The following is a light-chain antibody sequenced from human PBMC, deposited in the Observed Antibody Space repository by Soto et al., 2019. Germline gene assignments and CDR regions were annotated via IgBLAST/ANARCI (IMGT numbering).Light chain of an antibody. CDR1: SSDVGGYNY. CDR3: SSYTSSSTPWV. V-gene: IGLV2-14*01. Sequence: QSALTQPASVSGSPGQSITISCTGTSSDVGGYNYVSWYQQHPGKAPKLMIYEVSNRPSGVSNRFSGSKPGNTASLTISGLQAEDEADYYCSSYTSSSTPWVFGGGTKVTVL. J-gene: IGLJ3*02. CDR2: EVS.